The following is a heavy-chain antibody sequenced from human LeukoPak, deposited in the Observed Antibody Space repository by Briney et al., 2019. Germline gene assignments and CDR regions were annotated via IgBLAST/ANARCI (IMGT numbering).Heavy chain of an antibody. CDR1: GGTFISYA. D-gene: IGHD1-26*01. CDR2: IIPIFGTA. J-gene: IGHJ3*02. CDR3: ARVGGKEGLLGAFDI. Sequence: SVKVSCKASGGTFISYAISWVRQAPGQGLEWMGGIIPIFGTANYAQKFQGRVTITADESTSTAYMELSSLRSEDTAVYYCARVGGKEGLLGAFDIWGQGTMVTVSS. V-gene: IGHV1-69*13.